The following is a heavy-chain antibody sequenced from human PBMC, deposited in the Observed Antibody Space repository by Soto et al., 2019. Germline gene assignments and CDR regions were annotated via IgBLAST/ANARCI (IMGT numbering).Heavy chain of an antibody. CDR1: GCTFSPYY. Sequence: PGESLSLSCTASGCTFSPYYKSWIRLPPGKGLEWVSYISSNGSTIYYSDSVKGRFTISWDNAKNSLYLLMISPRAEDTAAYYYGTAFPFFVVLLPPNDSFDFWGQGTMVTVSS. CDR3: GTAFPFFVVLLPPNDSFDF. D-gene: IGHD3-3*01. J-gene: IGHJ3*01. CDR2: ISSNGSTI. V-gene: IGHV3-11*01.